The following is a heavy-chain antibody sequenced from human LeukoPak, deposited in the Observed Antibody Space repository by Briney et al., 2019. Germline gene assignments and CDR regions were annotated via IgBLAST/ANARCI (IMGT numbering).Heavy chain of an antibody. CDR1: GFTFSSYC. Sequence: PGGSLTLSCAASGFTFSSYCMSWVRQAPGKGLEWVANIKQDGSEKYYVDSVKGRFTISRDNAKTSLYLQMNSLRAEDTAVYYCARDTPTYYYDSSGYYPFHSWGQGTLVTVSS. CDR3: ARDTPTYYYDSSGYYPFHS. D-gene: IGHD3-22*01. V-gene: IGHV3-7*01. J-gene: IGHJ4*02. CDR2: IKQDGSEK.